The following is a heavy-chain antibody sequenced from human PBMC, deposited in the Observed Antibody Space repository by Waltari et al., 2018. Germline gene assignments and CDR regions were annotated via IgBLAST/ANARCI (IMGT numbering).Heavy chain of an antibody. Sequence: EVQLVESGGGLVQSGGSLRLSCAASGFPLSNYWMSWVRQAPGKGLEWVANIMTDGREEYYVDSVRGRFTISRDNAKNSLYLQMNSLRPEDTAVYYCVRDQWFAFDIWGQGTMVTVSS. V-gene: IGHV3-7*01. CDR1: GFPLSNYW. D-gene: IGHD3-22*01. CDR2: IMTDGREE. CDR3: VRDQWFAFDI. J-gene: IGHJ3*02.